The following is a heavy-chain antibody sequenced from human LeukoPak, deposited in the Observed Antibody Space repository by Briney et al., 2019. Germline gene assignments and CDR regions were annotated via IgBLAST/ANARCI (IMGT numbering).Heavy chain of an antibody. D-gene: IGHD2-15*01. V-gene: IGHV1-18*01. CDR3: ARDICSGPSCYSREPFDI. Sequence: ASVKVSCKASGYTFTISGVSWVRQAPGQGLEWMGWISGYNGNTYYPQKFKDRVIMTIDISTSTAYMDLRSLRSDDTAVYYCARDICSGPSCYSREPFDIWGQGTMVTVSS. CDR2: ISGYNGNT. CDR1: GYTFTISG. J-gene: IGHJ3*02.